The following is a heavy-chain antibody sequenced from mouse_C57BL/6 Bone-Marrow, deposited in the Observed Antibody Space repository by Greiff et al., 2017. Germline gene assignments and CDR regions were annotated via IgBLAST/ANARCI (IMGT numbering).Heavy chain of an antibody. V-gene: IGHV5-4*03. CDR2: ISDGGSYT. CDR3: ARDYGSSPFDY. D-gene: IGHD1-1*01. CDR1: GFTFSSYF. J-gene: IGHJ2*01. Sequence: DVKLVESGGGLVKPGGSLKLSCAASGFTFSSYFMSWVRQTPEKRLEWVATISDGGSYTYYPDNVKGRFTISRDNAKNNLYLQMSHLKSEDTAMYYCARDYGSSPFDYWGQGTTLTVSS.